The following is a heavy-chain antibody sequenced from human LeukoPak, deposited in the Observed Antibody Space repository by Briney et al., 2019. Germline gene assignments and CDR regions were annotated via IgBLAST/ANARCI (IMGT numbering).Heavy chain of an antibody. J-gene: IGHJ6*02. Sequence: PGGSLRLSCAASGLTFISYAMSWVRQAPGKGLEWVSAISGSGGSTYYADSVKGRFTISRDNSKNTLYLQMNSLRAEDKAVYYCAKAIYADRYYYGMDVWGQRTTVTVSS. V-gene: IGHV3-23*01. CDR3: AKAIYADRYYYGMDV. CDR2: ISGSGGST. D-gene: IGHD5/OR15-5a*01. CDR1: GLTFISYA.